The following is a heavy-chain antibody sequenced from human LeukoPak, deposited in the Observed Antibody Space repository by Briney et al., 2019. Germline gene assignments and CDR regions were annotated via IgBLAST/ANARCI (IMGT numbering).Heavy chain of an antibody. CDR1: GYSFTSYW. D-gene: IGHD2-2*01. V-gene: IGHV5-51*01. Sequence: GESLKISCKGSGYSFTSYWIGWVRQMPGKGLEWMGIIYPGDSDTRYSPSFQGQVTISADKSISTAYLQWSSLKASDTAMYYCASASYCSSTSCSFKGFDPWGQGTLVTVSS. J-gene: IGHJ5*02. CDR2: IYPGDSDT. CDR3: ASASYCSSTSCSFKGFDP.